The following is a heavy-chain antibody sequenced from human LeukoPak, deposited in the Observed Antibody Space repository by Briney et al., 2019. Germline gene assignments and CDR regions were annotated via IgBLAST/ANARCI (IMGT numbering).Heavy chain of an antibody. J-gene: IGHJ4*02. D-gene: IGHD5-24*01. V-gene: IGHV3-66*01. Sequence: GGSLRLSCAASGFTVSSKYMSWVRQAPGKGLEWVSVIYSGGGTHYADSVKGRFTISRDNSKNTLYLQMNSLRAEDTAVYYCARDGPDGYNPFDYWGQGTLVTVSS. CDR2: IYSGGGT. CDR3: ARDGPDGYNPFDY. CDR1: GFTVSSKY.